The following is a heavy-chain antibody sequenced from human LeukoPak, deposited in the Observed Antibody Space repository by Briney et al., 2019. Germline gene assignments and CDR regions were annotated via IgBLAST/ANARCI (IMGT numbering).Heavy chain of an antibody. CDR3: ARHRAVAGTYFDD. CDR1: GGSISSGAHY. Sequence: SQTLSLTCTVSGGSISSGAHYWSWSRQHPGKGLEWVGSMYFNGNRYSDPSLKSRVTISEDTSKNQFSLKLSSVTAADTALYYCARHRAVAGTYFDDWGQGTLVTVSS. J-gene: IGHJ4*02. D-gene: IGHD6-19*01. CDR2: MYFNGNR. V-gene: IGHV4-30-2*03.